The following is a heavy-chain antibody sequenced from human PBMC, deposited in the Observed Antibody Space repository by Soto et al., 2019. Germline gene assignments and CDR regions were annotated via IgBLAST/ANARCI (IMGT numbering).Heavy chain of an antibody. J-gene: IGHJ4*02. V-gene: IGHV1-69*06. CDR3: AREGRGKKAGYNGLVSLGY. D-gene: IGHD2-2*02. Sequence: QVQLVQSGAEVKTPGSSLKVSCTVSGSRFSNYVISWVRQAPGHGLGGLGRIIPIFNTTQYAQKFQGRVTITADKSTNTASLELSSLRSDDTAVYYCAREGRGKKAGYNGLVSLGYWGQGTLVTVSS. CDR2: IIPIFNTT. CDR1: GSRFSNYV.